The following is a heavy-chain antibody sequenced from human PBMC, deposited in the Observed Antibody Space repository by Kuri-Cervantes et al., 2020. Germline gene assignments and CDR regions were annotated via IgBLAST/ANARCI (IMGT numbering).Heavy chain of an antibody. Sequence: GSLRLSCAVYGGSFSGYNWNWIRQSPGKGLEWIGEINDSGDTNYDPSLRSRVTISLDTSQRQFSLRLTSVTAADTAVYYCARDSSGYYGSYYFDYWGQRTLVTVSS. J-gene: IGHJ4*02. CDR1: GGSFSGYN. CDR2: INDSGDT. V-gene: IGHV4-34*01. D-gene: IGHD3-22*01. CDR3: ARDSSGYYGSYYFDY.